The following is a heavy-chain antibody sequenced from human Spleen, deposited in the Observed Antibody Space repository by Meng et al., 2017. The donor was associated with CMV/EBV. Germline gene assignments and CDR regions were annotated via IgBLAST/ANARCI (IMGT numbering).Heavy chain of an antibody. Sequence: GESLKISCTASGFTFANYEMNWVRQAPGKGLEWIAYISTSGSTIYYADSVKGRFIISRDDAENSVYLQMNSLTDEDTAVYYCARAFGFDSSGYYYYCYYGMDVWGQGTTVTVSS. V-gene: IGHV3-48*03. CDR2: ISTSGSTI. D-gene: IGHD3-22*01. J-gene: IGHJ6*02. CDR3: ARAFGFDSSGYYYYCYYGMDV. CDR1: GFTFANYE.